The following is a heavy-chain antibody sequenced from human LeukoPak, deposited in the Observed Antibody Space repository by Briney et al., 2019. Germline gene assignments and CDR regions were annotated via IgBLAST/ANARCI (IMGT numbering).Heavy chain of an antibody. J-gene: IGHJ4*02. CDR3: ARHRDPSGYDTSFDY. CDR1: GYSFTSYW. V-gene: IGHV5-51*01. CDR2: IYPGDSDT. D-gene: IGHD5-12*01. Sequence: GESLKISCKGSGYSFTSYWIGWVRQMPGKGLEWMGIIYPGDSDTRYSPSFQGQVTISADKSISTAYLQWSSLKASDTAMCYCARHRDPSGYDTSFDYWGQGTLVTVSS.